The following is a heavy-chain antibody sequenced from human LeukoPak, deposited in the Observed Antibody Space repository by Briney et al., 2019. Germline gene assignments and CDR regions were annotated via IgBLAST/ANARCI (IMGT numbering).Heavy chain of an antibody. CDR2: INPNTGGT. D-gene: IGHD2/OR15-2a*01. J-gene: IGHJ4*02. V-gene: IGHV1-2*02. CDR1: GYTFTGNY. Sequence: GASVKVSCKTSGYTFTGNYMHWVRQAPGQGLEWMGWINPNTGGTNYAQKFQGRVSMTRDTSISTAYMDLSGLRSDDTAVYYCARDSTPLDYWGQGTLVTVSS. CDR3: ARDSTPLDY.